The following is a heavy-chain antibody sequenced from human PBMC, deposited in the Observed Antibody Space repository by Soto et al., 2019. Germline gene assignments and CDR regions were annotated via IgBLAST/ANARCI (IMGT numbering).Heavy chain of an antibody. Sequence: SETLSLTCTVSGASITSDNYYWSWIRQPPGKGLEWVAYMYYTGSIYYSPSLKSRSAISMDTSKNQLSLRVTSVTAADTAVYYCARLFWSGYAFDYWGQGTLVTVSS. V-gene: IGHV4-31*03. CDR2: MYYTGSI. D-gene: IGHD3-3*01. CDR3: ARLFWSGYAFDY. CDR1: GASITSDNYY. J-gene: IGHJ4*02.